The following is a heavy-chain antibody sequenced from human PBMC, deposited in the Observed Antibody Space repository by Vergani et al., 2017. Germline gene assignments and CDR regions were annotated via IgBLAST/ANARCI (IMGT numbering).Heavy chain of an antibody. D-gene: IGHD2-2*01. V-gene: IGHV1-18*01. CDR1: GYTFTSYG. J-gene: IGHJ5*02. CDR3: ARGYCSSTSCYDGDWFDP. Sequence: QVQLVQSGAEVKKPGASVKVSCKASGYTFTSYGISWVRQAPGQGLEWMGWISAYNGNTNYAQKLQGRVTMTTDTSTSTAYMELSSLRSEDTAVYYCARGYCSSTSCYDGDWFDPWGQGTLVTVSS. CDR2: ISAYNGNT.